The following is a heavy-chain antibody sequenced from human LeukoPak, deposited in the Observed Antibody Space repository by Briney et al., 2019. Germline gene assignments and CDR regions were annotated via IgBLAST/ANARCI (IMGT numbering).Heavy chain of an antibody. J-gene: IGHJ2*01. CDR1: GYTFTGYY. CDR3: ARPYSSGSYWYFDL. V-gene: IGHV1-2*06. D-gene: IGHD6-19*01. CDR2: INPNSGGT. Sequence: ASVKVSCKASGYTFTGYYMRWVRQAPGQGLEWMGRINPNSGGTNYAQKFQGRVTMTRNTSISTAYMELSRLRSDDTAVYYCARPYSSGSYWYFDLWGRGTLVTVSS.